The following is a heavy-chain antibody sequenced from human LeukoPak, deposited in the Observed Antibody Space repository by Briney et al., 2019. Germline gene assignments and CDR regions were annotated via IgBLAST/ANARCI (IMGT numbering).Heavy chain of an antibody. V-gene: IGHV1-69*13. Sequence: ASVKVSCKASGGTFTSYAISWVRQAPGQGLEWMGGIIPIFGTANYAQKFQGRVTITADESTSTAYMELSSLRSEDTAVYYGARVVSRDYYDSSGYPLNWFDPWGQGTLVTVSS. CDR1: GGTFTSYA. D-gene: IGHD3-22*01. CDR3: ARVVSRDYYDSSGYPLNWFDP. J-gene: IGHJ5*02. CDR2: IIPIFGTA.